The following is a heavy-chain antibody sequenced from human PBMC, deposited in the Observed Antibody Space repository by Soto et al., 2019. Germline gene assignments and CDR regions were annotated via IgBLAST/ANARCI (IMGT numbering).Heavy chain of an antibody. CDR2: IWYDGSNK. D-gene: IGHD3-22*01. J-gene: IGHJ4*02. Sequence: PGGSLRLSCAASGFTFSSYGMHWVRQAPGKGLEWVAVIWYDGSNKYYADSVKGRFTISRDNSKNTLYLQMNSLRAEDTAVYYCAKDRPMIVVARYFDYWGQGTLVTVSS. V-gene: IGHV3-30*02. CDR1: GFTFSSYG. CDR3: AKDRPMIVVARYFDY.